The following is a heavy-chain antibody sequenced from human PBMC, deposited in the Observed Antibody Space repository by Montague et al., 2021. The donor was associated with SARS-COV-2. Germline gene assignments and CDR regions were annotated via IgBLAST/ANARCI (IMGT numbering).Heavy chain of an antibody. CDR3: ARGLTDISMIVVVLLGASHYFGS. J-gene: IGHJ4*02. CDR1: GGSFSDYH. Sequence: SETLSLTCAVYGGSFSDYHWSWIRQPPGQGLEWIGEINHSGNTNXNPSLKSRVTISRDTSKSQFSLKLSSVTAADTAVYYCARGLTDISMIVVVLLGASHYFGSWGQGTLVTVSS. D-gene: IGHD3-22*01. CDR2: INHSGNT. V-gene: IGHV4-34*01.